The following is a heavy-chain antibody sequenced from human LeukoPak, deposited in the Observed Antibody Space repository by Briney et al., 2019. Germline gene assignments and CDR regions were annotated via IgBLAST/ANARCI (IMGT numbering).Heavy chain of an antibody. Sequence: SETLSLTCTVSGYSISSGYYWGWIRQPPGKGLEWIGSIYHSGSTYYNPSLKSRVTISVDTSKNQFSLKLSSVTAADTAVYYCAGIVGATFGSWFDPWGQGTLVTVSS. D-gene: IGHD1-26*01. CDR3: AGIVGATFGSWFDP. V-gene: IGHV4-38-2*02. CDR2: IYHSGST. J-gene: IGHJ5*02. CDR1: GYSISSGYY.